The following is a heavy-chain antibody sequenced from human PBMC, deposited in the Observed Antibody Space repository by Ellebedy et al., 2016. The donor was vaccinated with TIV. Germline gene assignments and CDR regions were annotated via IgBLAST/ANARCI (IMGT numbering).Heavy chain of an antibody. J-gene: IGHJ4*02. CDR3: ARGVTYYYGSGTYSTNFDS. CDR1: GGSISRYY. D-gene: IGHD3-10*01. Sequence: SETLSLTCTVSGGSISRYYWSWIRQSPGKGLEWIGDIYDSGGTNYNPSLKSRVTISVDSSKNQFSLKLSSVTAADAAVYYCARGVTYYYGSGTYSTNFDSWGQGTLVTVSS. CDR2: IYDSGGT. V-gene: IGHV4-59*01.